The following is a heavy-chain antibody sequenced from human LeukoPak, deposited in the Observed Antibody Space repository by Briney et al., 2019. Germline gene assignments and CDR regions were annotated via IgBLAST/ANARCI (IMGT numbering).Heavy chain of an antibody. CDR3: ARVGPDYYGSGSGFDY. V-gene: IGHV1-69*06. CDR1: GGTFSSYA. D-gene: IGHD3-10*01. Sequence: SVKVSCKASGGTFSSYAISWVRQAPGQGLEWMGGIIPIFGTANYAQKFQGRVTITADKSTSTVYMELSSLRSEDTAVYYCARVGPDYYGSGSGFDYWGQGTLVTVSS. CDR2: IIPIFGTA. J-gene: IGHJ4*02.